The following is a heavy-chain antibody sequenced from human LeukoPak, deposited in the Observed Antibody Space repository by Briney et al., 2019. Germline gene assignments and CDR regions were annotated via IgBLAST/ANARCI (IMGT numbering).Heavy chain of an antibody. CDR1: GGTFSSYA. J-gene: IGHJ4*02. Sequence: SVKVSCKASGGTFSSYAISWMRQAPGQGLEWMGRIIPILGIANYAQKFQGRVTITADKSTSTAYMELSSLRSEDTAVYYCARVRFGELSPYDYWGQGTLVTVSS. V-gene: IGHV1-69*04. D-gene: IGHD3-10*01. CDR3: ARVRFGELSPYDY. CDR2: IIPILGIA.